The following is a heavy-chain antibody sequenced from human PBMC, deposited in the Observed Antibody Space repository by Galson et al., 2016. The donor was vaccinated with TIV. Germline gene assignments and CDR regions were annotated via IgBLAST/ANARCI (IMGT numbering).Heavy chain of an antibody. CDR2: IYWDDDK. Sequence: PALVKPTQTLTLTCTFSGFSLSTSGVAVGWIRQPPGKALEWLALIYWDDDKRYRPSLKSSLTITKDTPKNQVILTVTNLDPEDTATYYCAHRRSVASAVLDACDIWGPGTVVTVS. D-gene: IGHD2-2*01. CDR1: GFSLSTSGVA. J-gene: IGHJ3*02. V-gene: IGHV2-5*02. CDR3: AHRRSVASAVLDACDI.